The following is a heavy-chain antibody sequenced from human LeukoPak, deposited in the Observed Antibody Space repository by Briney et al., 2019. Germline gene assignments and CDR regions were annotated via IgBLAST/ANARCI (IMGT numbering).Heavy chain of an antibody. V-gene: IGHV4-34*01. CDR1: GGSFSGYY. CDR2: INHSGST. Sequence: SETLSLTCAVYGGSFSGYYWSWICQPPGKGLEWIGEINHSGSTNYNPSLKSRVTISVDTSKNQFSLKLSSVTAADTAVYYCARGDGYYGSGSASREYWFDPWGQGTLVTVSS. J-gene: IGHJ5*02. CDR3: ARGDGYYGSGSASREYWFDP. D-gene: IGHD3-10*01.